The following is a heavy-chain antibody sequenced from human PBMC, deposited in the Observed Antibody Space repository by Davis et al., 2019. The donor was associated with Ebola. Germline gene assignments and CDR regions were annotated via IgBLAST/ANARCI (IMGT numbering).Heavy chain of an antibody. CDR1: GYTFAIYY. J-gene: IGHJ4*02. CDR2: INPSNGNT. V-gene: IGHV1-46*01. Sequence: ASVKVSCKASGYTFAIYYVHWVRQAPGQGLDWMGLINPSNGNTNYAQNFQGRVTVTRDTSTSTAYMELSSLRSEDTAVYYCASGIQLWLVDYWGQGTLVAVSS. D-gene: IGHD5-18*01. CDR3: ASGIQLWLVDY.